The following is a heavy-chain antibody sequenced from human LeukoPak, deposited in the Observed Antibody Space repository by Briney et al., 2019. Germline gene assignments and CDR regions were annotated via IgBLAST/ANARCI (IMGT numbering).Heavy chain of an antibody. CDR3: ARDGILGYCSSTSCPPDY. D-gene: IGHD2-2*01. CDR2: ISYDGSNK. V-gene: IGHV3-30*04. J-gene: IGHJ4*02. CDR1: GFTFSSYA. Sequence: GGSLRLSCAASGFTFSSYAMHWVRQAPGKGLEWVAVISYDGSNKYYADSVKGRFTISRDNSKNTLYLQMNSLRAEDTAVYYCARDGILGYCSSTSCPPDYWGQGTLVTVSS.